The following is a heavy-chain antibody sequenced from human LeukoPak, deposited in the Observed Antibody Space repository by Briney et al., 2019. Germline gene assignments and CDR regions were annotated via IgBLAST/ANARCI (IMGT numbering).Heavy chain of an antibody. Sequence: SETLSLTCAVYGGSFSGYYWSWIRQPPGKGLEWIGEINHSGSTNYNPSLKSRVTISVDTSKNQFSLKLSSVTAADTAVYYCARGPALRGRYYYYMDVWGQGTLATVSS. V-gene: IGHV4-34*01. CDR1: GGSFSGYY. CDR2: INHSGST. CDR3: ARGPALRGRYYYYMDV. D-gene: IGHD3-10*01. J-gene: IGHJ6*03.